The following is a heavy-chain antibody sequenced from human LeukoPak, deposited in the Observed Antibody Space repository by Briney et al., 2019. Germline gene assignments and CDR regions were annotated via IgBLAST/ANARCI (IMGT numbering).Heavy chain of an antibody. J-gene: IGHJ5*02. V-gene: IGHV1-24*01. CDR3: ASTRITIFGVVIRDWFDP. D-gene: IGHD3-3*01. Sequence: GASVKVSCKVSGYTLTELSMHWVRQAPGKGLEWMGGFDPEDGETIYAQKFQGRVTMTEDTSTDTAYMELSSLRSEDTAVYYCASTRITIFGVVIRDWFDPWGQGTLVTVSS. CDR2: FDPEDGET. CDR1: GYTLTELS.